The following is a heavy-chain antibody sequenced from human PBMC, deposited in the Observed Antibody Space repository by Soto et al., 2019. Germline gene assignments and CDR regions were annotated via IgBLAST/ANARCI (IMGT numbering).Heavy chain of an antibody. J-gene: IGHJ4*02. CDR3: ARSGYYDSSGYYYVGLFDY. D-gene: IGHD3-22*01. Sequence: QVQLQESGPGLVKPSQTLSLTCTVSGGSISSGGYYWSWIRQHPGKGLEWIGYIYYSGSTYYNPSLKSRVTISVDTSKNQFSLKLSSVTAADTAVYYCARSGYYDSSGYYYVGLFDYWGQGTLVTVSS. V-gene: IGHV4-31*03. CDR2: IYYSGST. CDR1: GGSISSGGYY.